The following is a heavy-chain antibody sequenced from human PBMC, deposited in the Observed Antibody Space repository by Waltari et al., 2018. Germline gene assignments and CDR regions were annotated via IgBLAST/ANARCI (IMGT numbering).Heavy chain of an antibody. V-gene: IGHV3-48*01. CDR3: ARLGSGYYYGDAFDI. CDR2: ISSSSSTI. D-gene: IGHD3-22*01. CDR1: GFTFSSYT. J-gene: IGHJ3*02. Sequence: EVQLVESGGGLVQPGGSLSLSCAASGFTFSSYTMNWARQAPGTGLEWVSYISSSSSTIYYAGSVKGRFTISRGNAKNSLYLQMNSLRAEDTAVYYCARLGSGYYYGDAFDIWGQGTMVTVSS.